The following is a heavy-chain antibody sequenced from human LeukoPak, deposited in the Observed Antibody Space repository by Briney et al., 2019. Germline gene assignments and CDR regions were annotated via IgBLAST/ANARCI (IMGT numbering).Heavy chain of an antibody. D-gene: IGHD5-18*01. CDR1: GFTFSSYG. CDR2: IYTVGNT. CDR3: ARGYSYGYFDY. J-gene: IGHJ4*02. V-gene: IGHV3-53*01. Sequence: GGSLRLSCAASGFTFSSYGMHWVRQAPGRGLEWVSVIYTVGNTYYAESVKGRFTISRDNSKNTLYLQMNSLRAEDTAVYYYARGYSYGYFDYWGQGTLVTVSS.